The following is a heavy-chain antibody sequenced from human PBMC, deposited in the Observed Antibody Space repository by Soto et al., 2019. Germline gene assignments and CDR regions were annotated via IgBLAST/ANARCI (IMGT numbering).Heavy chain of an antibody. CDR1: GFTFSNYW. CDR2: IKQDGTEK. J-gene: IGHJ4*02. D-gene: IGHD6-19*01. V-gene: IGHV3-7*01. Sequence: GGSLRLSCAASGFTFSNYWMSWVRQAPGKGLEWVANIKQDGTEKYYVDSVKGRFTISRDNAKNSLYLQMNSLRPEDTAVYYCARPPTAARGSSGWNYWGQRTLVTVSS. CDR3: ARPPTAARGSSGWNY.